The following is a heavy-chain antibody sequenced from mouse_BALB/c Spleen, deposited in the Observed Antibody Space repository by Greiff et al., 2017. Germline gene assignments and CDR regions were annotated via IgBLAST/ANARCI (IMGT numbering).Heavy chain of an antibody. Sequence: VQLQQSGAELARPGASVKMSCKASGYTFTSYTMHWVKQRPGQGLEWIGYINPSSGYTNYNQKFKDKATLTADKSSSTAYMQLSSLTSEDSAVYYCASWGNYDVWFAYWGQGTLVTVSA. CDR2: INPSSGYT. V-gene: IGHV1-4*01. D-gene: IGHD2-1*01. CDR1: GYTFTSYT. CDR3: ASWGNYDVWFAY. J-gene: IGHJ3*01.